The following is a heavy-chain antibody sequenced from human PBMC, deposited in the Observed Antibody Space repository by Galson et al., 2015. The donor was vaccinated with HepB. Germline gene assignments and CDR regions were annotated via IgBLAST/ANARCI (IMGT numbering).Heavy chain of an antibody. CDR1: GFTFSSYG. D-gene: IGHD6-13*01. CDR2: IWYDGSNK. CDR3: ARDLRPAAPILYYYYGMDV. V-gene: IGHV3-33*08. Sequence: SLRLSCAASGFTFSSYGMHWVRQAPGKGLEWVAVIWYDGSNKYYADSVKGRFTIFRDNSKNKLYLQLNSLRAEDTAVYYCARDLRPAAPILYYYYGMDVWGQGTTVTVSS. J-gene: IGHJ6*02.